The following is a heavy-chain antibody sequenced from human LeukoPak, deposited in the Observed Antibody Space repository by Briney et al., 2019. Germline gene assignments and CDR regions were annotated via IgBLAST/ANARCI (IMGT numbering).Heavy chain of an antibody. Sequence: GGPLRLPCAPSGFTLEVFTMTGSLKSRGKPLVGVSLISWDGTTYYTDSVKGRFTISRDNSKDSLYLQMDTLRSEDTAFYFCVKDLSYESSGSYFDYWGQGTLVSVS. V-gene: IGHV3-43*01. CDR1: GFTLEVFT. J-gene: IGHJ4*02. CDR3: VKDLSYESSGSYFDY. D-gene: IGHD3-22*01. CDR2: ISWDGTT.